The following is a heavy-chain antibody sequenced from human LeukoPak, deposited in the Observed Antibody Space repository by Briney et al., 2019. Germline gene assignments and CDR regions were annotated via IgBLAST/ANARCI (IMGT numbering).Heavy chain of an antibody. J-gene: IGHJ4*02. CDR2: ISSSGSTI. V-gene: IGHV3-48*03. CDR1: GFTFSSYE. Sequence: GGSLRLSCAASGFTFSSYEMNWVRQAPGKGLEWVSYISSSGSTIYYADSVKGRFTISRGNAKNSLYLQMHSLRAEDTAVYYCGRQAAPDYWGQGTLVTVSS. D-gene: IGHD2-15*01. CDR3: GRQAAPDY.